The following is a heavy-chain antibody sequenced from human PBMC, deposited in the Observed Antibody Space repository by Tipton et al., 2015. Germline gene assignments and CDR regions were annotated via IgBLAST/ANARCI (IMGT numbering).Heavy chain of an antibody. CDR2: INDIGGP. CDR1: GDSISSSNW. V-gene: IGHV4-4*02. D-gene: IGHD7-27*01. CDR3: ARDRAWGFDY. Sequence: GSLRLSCAVSGDSISSSNWWSWVRQSPGKGLGWIGEINDIGGPKYNPSVESRVTISVDKSQNQFSLKLTSVTAADTAVYYCARDRAWGFDYWGQGTLVTVSS. J-gene: IGHJ4*02.